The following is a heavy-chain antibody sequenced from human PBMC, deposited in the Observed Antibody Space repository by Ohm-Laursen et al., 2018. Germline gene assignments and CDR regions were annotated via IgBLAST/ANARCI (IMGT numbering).Heavy chain of an antibody. Sequence: PSETLSLTCIVSGGSISGYYWSWVRQPPGNGLEWLAWIHYSGNTKYNPSLESRVTISVETSKNQFSLHLYSVTAADTAVYYCARHYNSGTYPLDYWGHGTLVTVSS. V-gene: IGHV4-59*08. CDR1: GGSISGYY. CDR3: ARHYNSGTYPLDY. CDR2: IHYSGNT. J-gene: IGHJ4*01. D-gene: IGHD3-10*01.